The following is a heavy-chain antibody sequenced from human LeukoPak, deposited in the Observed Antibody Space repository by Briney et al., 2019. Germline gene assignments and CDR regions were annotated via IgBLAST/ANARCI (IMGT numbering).Heavy chain of an antibody. D-gene: IGHD6-6*01. CDR3: ARFPGEYSSSNYFDY. Sequence: EASVKVSCKASGGTFSSYAISWVRQAPGQGLEWMGGIIPIFGTANYAQKLQGRVTMTTDTSTSTAYMELRSLRSDDTAVYYCARFPGEYSSSNYFDYWGQGTLVTVSS. CDR2: IIPIFGTA. CDR1: GGTFSSYA. J-gene: IGHJ4*02. V-gene: IGHV1-69*05.